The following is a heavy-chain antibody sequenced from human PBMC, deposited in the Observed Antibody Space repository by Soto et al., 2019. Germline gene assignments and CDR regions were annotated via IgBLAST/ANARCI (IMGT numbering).Heavy chain of an antibody. CDR1: GGSISSYY. D-gene: IGHD2-2*01. CDR2: IYTSGST. CDR3: AREDIVVVPAARYYYGRDV. Sequence: PSETLSLTCTVSGGSISSYYWSWIRQPAGKGLEWIGRIYTSGSTNYNPSLKSRVTMSVDTSKNQFSLKLSSVTAADTAVYYCAREDIVVVPAARYYYGRDVWGQGTTVT. J-gene: IGHJ6*02. V-gene: IGHV4-4*07.